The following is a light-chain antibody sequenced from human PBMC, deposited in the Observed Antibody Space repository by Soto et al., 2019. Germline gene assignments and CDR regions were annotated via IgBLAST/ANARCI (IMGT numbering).Light chain of an antibody. V-gene: IGKV3-20*01. CDR3: QQYVTSPWT. Sequence: EVVLAQSPGTLSVSPGEIATISCRASQSVSSTYLAWYQQKPGQAPRLLIYAASKRATGIPDRFSGSGSGTDFTLTISRLEPEDLAVYFCQQYVTSPWTFGQGTKVDIK. J-gene: IGKJ1*01. CDR2: AAS. CDR1: QSVSSTY.